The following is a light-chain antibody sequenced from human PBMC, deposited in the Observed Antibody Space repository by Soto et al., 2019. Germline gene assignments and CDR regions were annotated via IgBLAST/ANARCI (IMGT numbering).Light chain of an antibody. CDR2: DVT. J-gene: IGLJ6*01. V-gene: IGLV2-14*03. Sequence: QSVLTQPASVSGSPGQSITISCTGTSSDVGGYNFVSWYQQHPGNAPKLIIYDVTSRPSGVSNRFSGSKSGNAASLTISGLQAEDEALYYCNSYTTSGAVVFGSGTKVTVL. CDR1: SSDVGGYNF. CDR3: NSYTTSGAVV.